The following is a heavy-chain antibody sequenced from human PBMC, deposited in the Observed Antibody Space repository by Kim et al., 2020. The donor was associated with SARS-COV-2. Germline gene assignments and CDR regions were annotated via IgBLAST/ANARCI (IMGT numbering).Heavy chain of an antibody. CDR3: ARDGDLYSSGKDAFDI. D-gene: IGHD6-19*01. V-gene: IGHV3-7*01. CDR2: IKQDGNQK. CDR1: GFTFSSYW. Sequence: GGSLRLSCAASGFTFSSYWMTWVRQAPGKGLEWVANIKQDGNQKYYVDSVKGRFTISRDNAKNSLYLQMNSLRAEDTAVYYCARDGDLYSSGKDAFDIWGQGTTVTGSS. J-gene: IGHJ3*02.